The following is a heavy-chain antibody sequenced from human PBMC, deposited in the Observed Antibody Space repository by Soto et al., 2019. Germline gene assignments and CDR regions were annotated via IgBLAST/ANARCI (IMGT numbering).Heavy chain of an antibody. CDR1: GGSFSGYY. CDR3: ARAFWARYYYSGMDV. D-gene: IGHD3-3*01. J-gene: IGHJ6*02. CDR2: INHSGST. Sequence: SETLSLTCAVYGGSFSGYYWSWIRQPPGKGLEWIGEINHSGSTNYNPSLKSRVTISVDTSKNQFSLKLSSLTAADTAVYYCARAFWARYYYSGMDVGGQGTTVTVSS. V-gene: IGHV4-34*01.